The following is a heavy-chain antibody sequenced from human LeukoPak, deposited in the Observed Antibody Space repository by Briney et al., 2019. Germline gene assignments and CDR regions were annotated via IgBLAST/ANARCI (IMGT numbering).Heavy chain of an antibody. D-gene: IGHD2-8*02. CDR3: AASGNSWWEGFFHD. CDR1: RASMSSFF. Sequence: PSETLSLTCTVSRASMSSFFWSWIRQPPGKGLEWIGHIHYSGTTKYNPPLTSRITLSMDTSKSQVSLRLTSVTAADTAVYYCAASGNSWWEGFFHDWGQGTLVSVSS. V-gene: IGHV4-59*03. CDR2: IHYSGTT. J-gene: IGHJ1*01.